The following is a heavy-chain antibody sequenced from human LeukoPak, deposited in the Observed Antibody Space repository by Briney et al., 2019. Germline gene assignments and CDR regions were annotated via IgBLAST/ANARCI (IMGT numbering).Heavy chain of an antibody. CDR1: GFTFSSYW. CDR2: IKQDGSEK. J-gene: IGHJ4*02. CDR3: ARFRYYDSSSYYYYFDY. Sequence: GGSLRLSCAASGFTFSSYWMSWVRQAPGKGLEWVANIKQDGSEKYYVDSVKGRFTISRDNAKNSLYLQMNSLRAEDTAVYYCARFRYYDSSSYYYYFDYWGQGTLVTVSS. D-gene: IGHD3-22*01. V-gene: IGHV3-7*05.